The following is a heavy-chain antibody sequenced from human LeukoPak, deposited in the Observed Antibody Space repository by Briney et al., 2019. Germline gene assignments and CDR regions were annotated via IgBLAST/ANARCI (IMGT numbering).Heavy chain of an antibody. V-gene: IGHV3-11*04. J-gene: IGHJ4*02. Sequence: PGGSLRLSCAASGFTFSDYYMNWVRQAPGKGLEWVSYISSSGSTIYYANSVQGRFTVSRDNAKNSLYLQMNSLRAEDTAVYYCARARRSSGWYLPDYRGQGTLVTVSS. CDR2: ISSSGSTI. CDR1: GFTFSDYY. D-gene: IGHD6-19*01. CDR3: ARARRSSGWYLPDY.